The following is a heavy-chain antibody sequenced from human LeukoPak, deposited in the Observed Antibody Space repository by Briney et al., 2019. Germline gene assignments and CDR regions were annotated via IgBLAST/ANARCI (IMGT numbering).Heavy chain of an antibody. V-gene: IGHV3-21*01. CDR3: ARDRPLGIASDY. D-gene: IGHD6-13*01. Sequence: PGGSLRLSCAASGFTFSSYAMSWVRQAPGKGLEWVSSISSSSSYIYYADSVKGRFTISRDNAKNSLYLQMNSLRAEDTAVYYCARDRPLGIASDYWGQGTLVTVSS. CDR1: GFTFSSYA. J-gene: IGHJ4*02. CDR2: ISSSSSYI.